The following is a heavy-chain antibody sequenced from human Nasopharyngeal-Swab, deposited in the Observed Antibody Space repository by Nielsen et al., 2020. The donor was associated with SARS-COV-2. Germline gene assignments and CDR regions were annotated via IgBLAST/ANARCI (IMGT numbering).Heavy chain of an antibody. CDR3: ASEGSGVFGVVIYAFDI. J-gene: IGHJ3*02. V-gene: IGHV1-24*01. CDR2: VVPEDGEP. CDR1: GYTLTVLP. D-gene: IGHD3-3*01. Sequence: ASVKVSCKVSGYTLTVLPIHWVRQAPGKGLEWMGTVVPEDGEPIYAQNFQGRVTMTEDTSTYTAYWELSSLRSEDTAVYYCASEGSGVFGVVIYAFDIWGPGTLVTVSS.